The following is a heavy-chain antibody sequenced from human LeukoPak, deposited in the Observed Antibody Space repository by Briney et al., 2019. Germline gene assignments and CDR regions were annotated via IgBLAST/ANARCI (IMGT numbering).Heavy chain of an antibody. Sequence: RRASVKVSCKASGGTFSSYAISWVRQAPGQGLEWMGRIIPILGIANYAQKFQGRVTITADKSTSTAYMELSSLRSEDTAVYYCARADDYGDYDTRYWGQGTLATVSS. CDR2: IIPILGIA. CDR1: GGTFSSYA. CDR3: ARADDYGDYDTRY. D-gene: IGHD4-17*01. V-gene: IGHV1-69*04. J-gene: IGHJ4*02.